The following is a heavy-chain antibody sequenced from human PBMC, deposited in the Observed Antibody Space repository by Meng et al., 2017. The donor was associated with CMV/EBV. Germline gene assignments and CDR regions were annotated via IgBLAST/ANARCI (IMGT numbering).Heavy chain of an antibody. CDR1: GGSLSGYY. V-gene: IGHV4-34*01. Sequence: GQLPQWGAGLLKPSETLSLTCAGYGGSLSGYYWSWIRQPPGKGLEWIGEINHSGSTNYNPSLKSRVTISVDTSKNQFSLKLSSVTAADTAVYYCARGEKIQLPSVFDYRGQGTLVTVSS. CDR3: ARGEKIQLPSVFDY. CDR2: INHSGST. J-gene: IGHJ4*02. D-gene: IGHD5-18*01.